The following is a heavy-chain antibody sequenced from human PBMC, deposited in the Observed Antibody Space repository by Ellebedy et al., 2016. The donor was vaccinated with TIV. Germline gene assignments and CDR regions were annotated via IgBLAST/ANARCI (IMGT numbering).Heavy chain of an antibody. CDR2: IYSGDST. D-gene: IGHD6-19*01. J-gene: IGHJ4*02. CDR3: ARDLAV. Sequence: GESLKISCAASGFTVSSVYMTWVRQAPGKGLEWVSIIYSGDSTYYADSVKGRFTISRDSSKNTVYLQMNSLRAEDTAVYYCARDLAVWGQGTLVTVSS. V-gene: IGHV3-53*01. CDR1: GFTVSSVY.